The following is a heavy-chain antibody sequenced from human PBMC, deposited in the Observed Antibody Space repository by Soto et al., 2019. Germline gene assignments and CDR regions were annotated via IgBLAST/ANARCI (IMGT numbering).Heavy chain of an antibody. CDR2: ISYSGST. CDR1: GGSISGYY. D-gene: IGHD2-2*01. CDR3: ARGRLLPAVNFDY. J-gene: IGHJ4*02. Sequence: SETLSLTCTVSGGSISGYYWSWIRQPPGRGLEWIGYISYSGSTNYNPSLKSRVTISVDTSKNQFSLKLSSVTAADTAVYYCARGRLLPAVNFDYWGQGTLVTVSS. V-gene: IGHV4-59*01.